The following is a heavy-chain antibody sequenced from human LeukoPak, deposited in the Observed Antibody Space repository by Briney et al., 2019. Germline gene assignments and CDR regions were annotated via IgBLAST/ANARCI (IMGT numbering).Heavy chain of an antibody. CDR1: GGSVSSGSYY. CDR2: IYYSGST. Sequence: SETLSLTCTVSGGSVSSGSYYWSWIRQPPGKGLEWIGYIYYSGSTNYNPSLKSRVTISVDTSKNQFSLKLSSVTAADTAVYYCARGWQWLGEYYFDYWGQGTLVTVSS. CDR3: ARGWQWLGEYYFDY. J-gene: IGHJ4*02. D-gene: IGHD6-19*01. V-gene: IGHV4-61*01.